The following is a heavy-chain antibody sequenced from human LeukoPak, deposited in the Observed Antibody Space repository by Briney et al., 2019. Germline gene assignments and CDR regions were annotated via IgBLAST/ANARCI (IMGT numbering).Heavy chain of an antibody. V-gene: IGHV3-48*01. J-gene: IGHJ4*02. CDR1: GFTFSSYS. CDR3: ARGDPLAVAANTFDY. Sequence: GGSLRLSCAASGFTFSSYSMNWVRQAPGKGLEWVPYISSSSSSIYYADSVKGRFTISRDNAKNSLYLQMNSLRAEDTAVYYCARGDPLAVAANTFDYWGQGTLVTVSS. D-gene: IGHD6-19*01. CDR2: ISSSSSSI.